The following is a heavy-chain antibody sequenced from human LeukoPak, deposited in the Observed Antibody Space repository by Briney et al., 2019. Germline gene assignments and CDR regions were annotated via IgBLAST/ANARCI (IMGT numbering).Heavy chain of an antibody. CDR3: AKDSVLRYFDWLLPFDY. J-gene: IGHJ4*02. CDR1: GFTFSSYG. V-gene: IGHV3-23*01. D-gene: IGHD3-9*01. CDR2: ISGSGGST. Sequence: GGSLRLSCAASGFTFSSYGMSWVRQAPGKGLEWVSAISGSGGSTYYADSVKGRFTISRDNSKNTLYLQMNSLRAEDTAVYYCAKDSVLRYFDWLLPFDYWGQGTLVAVSS.